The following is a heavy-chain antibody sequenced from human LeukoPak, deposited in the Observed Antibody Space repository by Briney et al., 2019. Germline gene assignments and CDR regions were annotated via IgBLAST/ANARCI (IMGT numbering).Heavy chain of an antibody. D-gene: IGHD3-10*02. V-gene: IGHV3-30*02. CDR3: AELGITMIGGA. J-gene: IGHJ6*04. Sequence: GGSLRLSCAPSGFTFSNYGMHWVRQAPGKGLEWVAFIPYDGTNKYHADSVKGRFTISRDNAKNSLYLQMNSLRAEDTAVYYCAELGITMIGGAWGKGTTVTISS. CDR2: IPYDGTNK. CDR1: GFTFSNYG.